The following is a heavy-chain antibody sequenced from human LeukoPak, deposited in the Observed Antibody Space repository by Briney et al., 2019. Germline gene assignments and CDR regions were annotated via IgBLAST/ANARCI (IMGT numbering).Heavy chain of an antibody. CDR2: VNPNTGGT. CDR1: GYTFTAYY. Sequence: GASVKVSCKASGYTFTAYYIHWVRQAPRQGLEWLGWVNPNTGGTNFAPKFQGRVTMTRDTSIRMTYMELTSLKSDDTAVYYCARVSPYGDFDCWGQGTLVTVSS. J-gene: IGHJ4*02. D-gene: IGHD4-17*01. V-gene: IGHV1-2*02. CDR3: ARVSPYGDFDC.